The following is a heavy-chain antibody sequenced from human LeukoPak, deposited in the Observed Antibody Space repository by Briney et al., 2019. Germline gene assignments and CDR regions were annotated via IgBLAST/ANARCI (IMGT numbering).Heavy chain of an antibody. CDR2: ISYDGSNK. Sequence: GGSPRFSCAASGFTFSSYAMHWVRQAPGKGLEWVAVISYDGSNKYYADSVKGRFTISRDNSKNTLYLQMNSLRAEDTAVYYCARDNIAVADFDYWGQGTLVTVSS. CDR3: ARDNIAVADFDY. CDR1: GFTFSSYA. D-gene: IGHD6-19*01. J-gene: IGHJ4*02. V-gene: IGHV3-30-3*01.